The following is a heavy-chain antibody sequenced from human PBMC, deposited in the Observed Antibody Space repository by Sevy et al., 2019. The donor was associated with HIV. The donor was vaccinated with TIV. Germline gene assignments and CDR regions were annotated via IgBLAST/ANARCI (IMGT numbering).Heavy chain of an antibody. J-gene: IGHJ4*02. CDR3: ATGRDYGSGSYDY. V-gene: IGHV3-33*08. D-gene: IGHD3-10*01. CDR1: GFTFSSYW. CDR2: ILYEGINK. Sequence: GGSLRLSCAASGFTFSSYWMSWVRQAPGKGLEWVAVILYEGINKDYGDSVRGRFTISRDNSKNTLYLQMNSLRVDDTAVYYCATGRDYGSGSYDYWGPGTLVTVSS.